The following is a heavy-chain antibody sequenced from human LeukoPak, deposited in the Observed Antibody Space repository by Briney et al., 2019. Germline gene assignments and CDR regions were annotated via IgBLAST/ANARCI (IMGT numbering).Heavy chain of an antibody. V-gene: IGHV4-39*01. CDR3: ARGAVAGKGTFDY. CDR1: GGSISSSSYY. D-gene: IGHD6-19*01. Sequence: PSETLSLTCTVSGGSISSSSYYWGWIRQPPGKGLEWIGSIYYSGSTYYNPSLKSRVTISVDTSKNQFSLKLSSVTAADTAVYYCARGAVAGKGTFDYWGQGTLVTVSS. CDR2: IYYSGST. J-gene: IGHJ4*02.